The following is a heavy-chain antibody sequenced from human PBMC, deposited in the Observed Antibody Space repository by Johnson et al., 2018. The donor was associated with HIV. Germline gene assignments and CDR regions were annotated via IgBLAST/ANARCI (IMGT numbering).Heavy chain of an antibody. CDR2: IYSGGST. CDR3: ARDRAVPDDGYNDYAFDI. D-gene: IGHD5-24*01. V-gene: IGHV3-53*01. CDR1: GFTVSSNY. Sequence: VQVVESGGGLIQPGGSLRLSCAASGFTVSSNYMSWVRQAPGKGLEWVSVIYSGGSTYYADSVKGRFTISRDNSKNTLYLQRTRLRAEDTAVYYCARDRAVPDDGYNDYAFDIWGQGTMVTVSS. J-gene: IGHJ3*02.